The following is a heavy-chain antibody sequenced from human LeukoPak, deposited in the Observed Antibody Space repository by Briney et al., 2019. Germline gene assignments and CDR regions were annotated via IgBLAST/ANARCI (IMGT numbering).Heavy chain of an antibody. Sequence: GGSLRLSCAVSGFTFSSYAMTWVRRAPGRGLEWVSAISGSGGNTYYADSVKGRFTISRDNSKNTLYLQMNSLRAEDTAVYCCVRGGHKLDIEVTRYYYGLDVWGQGTTVTVSS. CDR1: GFTFSSYA. CDR2: ISGSGGNT. J-gene: IGHJ6*02. CDR3: VRGGHKLDIEVTRYYYGLDV. V-gene: IGHV3-23*01. D-gene: IGHD3/OR15-3a*01.